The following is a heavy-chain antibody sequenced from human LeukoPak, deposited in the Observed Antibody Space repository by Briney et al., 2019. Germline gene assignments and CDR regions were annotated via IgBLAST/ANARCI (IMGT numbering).Heavy chain of an antibody. CDR2: ISTDGSTT. V-gene: IGHV3-74*01. CDR1: GFTFSRYW. CDR3: ASLDY. Sequence: PGGSLRLSCAASGFTFSRYWMHWLRQAPGKGLVWVSRISTDGSTTTYADSVKGRFTISRDNGKNTLYLQMNSLRAEDTAVYYCASLDYWGQGTPVTVSS. J-gene: IGHJ4*02.